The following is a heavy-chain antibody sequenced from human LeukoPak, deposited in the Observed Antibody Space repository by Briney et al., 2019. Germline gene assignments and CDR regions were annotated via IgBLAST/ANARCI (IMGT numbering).Heavy chain of an antibody. V-gene: IGHV1-3*01. CDR3: AGTYYYDSRGYYPAFDY. CDR2: INAANGST. Sequence: GASVKVSCKASGYSFTDYAMHWVRQAPGQRLEWMGWINAANGSTKYSQKFQGRVTITRDTSASRAYMELSSLRSEDTAVYYCAGTYYYDSRGYYPAFDYWGQGTLVTVSS. D-gene: IGHD3-22*01. CDR1: GYSFTDYA. J-gene: IGHJ4*02.